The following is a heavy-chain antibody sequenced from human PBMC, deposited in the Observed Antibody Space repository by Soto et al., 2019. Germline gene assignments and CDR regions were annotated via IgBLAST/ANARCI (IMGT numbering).Heavy chain of an antibody. CDR1: GFTFSSYS. V-gene: IGHV3-21*01. CDR3: ARDPGYSSSSS. D-gene: IGHD6-6*01. Sequence: GGALRLSCSASGFTFSSYSMNWVRQAPGKGLEWGSSISASSPYPEYADSVTGRFTISRDNAKTSPYMQMKSLRAEDTAVYYCARDPGYSSSSSWGQGTLVTVSS. CDR2: ISASSPYP. J-gene: IGHJ5*02.